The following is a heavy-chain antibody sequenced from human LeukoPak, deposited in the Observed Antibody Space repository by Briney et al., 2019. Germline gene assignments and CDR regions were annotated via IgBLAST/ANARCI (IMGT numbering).Heavy chain of an antibody. V-gene: IGHV5-51*01. CDR2: IYPDDSDT. D-gene: IGHD3-3*01. Sequence: PGESLKISCKTSGYKFTNFWIGWVRQRPGKGLEWVGLIYPDDSDTRYSPSFQGQVTLSADKSINTAYLQWDSLKASDTAVYYCARQNRDDFWGVSLNWFDPWGQGTLVIVSS. J-gene: IGHJ5*02. CDR1: GYKFTNFW. CDR3: ARQNRDDFWGVSLNWFDP.